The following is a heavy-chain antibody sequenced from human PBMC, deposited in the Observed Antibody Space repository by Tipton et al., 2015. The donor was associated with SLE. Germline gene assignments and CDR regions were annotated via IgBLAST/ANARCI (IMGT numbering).Heavy chain of an antibody. V-gene: IGHV4-59*12. CDR2: IYYSGST. J-gene: IGHJ4*02. Sequence: TLSLTCTVSGGSISSYYWSWIRQPPGKGLEWIGYIYYSGSTNYNPSLKSRVTISVDTSKNQFSLKLSSVTAADTAVYYCARGDGITMVQGQDYFDYWGQGTLVTVSS. CDR1: GGSISSYY. CDR3: ARGDGITMVQGQDYFDY. D-gene: IGHD3-10*01.